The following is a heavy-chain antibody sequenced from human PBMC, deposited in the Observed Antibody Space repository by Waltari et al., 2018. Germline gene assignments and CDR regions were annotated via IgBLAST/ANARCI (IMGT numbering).Heavy chain of an antibody. V-gene: IGHV4-34*01. CDR2: IHPGGGT. CDR3: VRGPDRAKQGY. J-gene: IGHJ4*02. Sequence: QVLPQQWGAGLLKPSETLSLTCVVYGGSSRDDYWTWIRQPPGKGLEWIGEIHPGGGTDYNPSLRSRVTISVETPKNQFSLRLTSVTAADTAVYYCVRGPDRAKQGYWGQGTLVSVSS. CDR1: GGSSRDDY. D-gene: IGHD3-22*01.